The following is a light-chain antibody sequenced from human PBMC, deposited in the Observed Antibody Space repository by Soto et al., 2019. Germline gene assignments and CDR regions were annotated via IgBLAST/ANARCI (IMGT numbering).Light chain of an antibody. CDR2: EAS. CDR1: QSISTW. V-gene: IGKV1-5*03. Sequence: DIQMTQSPSTLSASVGDRVTITCRASQSISTWLAWYQQKPGKAPKLLIYEASSLESGVPSRFGGSGSGTEFTLTTSSLQPDEFAIYYCEQYSSSWTFGQGTKVEIK. CDR3: EQYSSSWT. J-gene: IGKJ1*01.